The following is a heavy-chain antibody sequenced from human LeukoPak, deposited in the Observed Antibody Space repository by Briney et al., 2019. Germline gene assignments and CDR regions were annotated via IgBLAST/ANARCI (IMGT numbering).Heavy chain of an antibody. Sequence: ASVNVSCKASVCTFISYAMSWVRQAPGQERDWMGIINSSGGSTSYAQKFQGRVTMTMDTSRSTVYIAVSGMRSEDTPVSYCARALVIVSGGSPPGYWGQGTLVTVSS. CDR3: ARALVIVSGGSPPGY. CDR2: INSSGGST. V-gene: IGHV1-46*01. D-gene: IGHD2-15*01. CDR1: VCTFISYA. J-gene: IGHJ4*02.